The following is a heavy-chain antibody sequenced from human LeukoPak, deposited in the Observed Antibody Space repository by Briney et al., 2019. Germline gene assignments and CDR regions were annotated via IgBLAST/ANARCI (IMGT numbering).Heavy chain of an antibody. J-gene: IGHJ6*02. D-gene: IGHD3-3*01. Sequence: GASVKVSCKASGYTFTSYGISWVRQAPGQGLEWMGWISAYNGNTSYAQKLQGRVTMTTDTSTSTAYMELRSLRSDDTAVYYCARAVQYYDFWSGYTRYYYGMDVWGQGTTVTVSS. V-gene: IGHV1-18*01. CDR1: GYTFTSYG. CDR2: ISAYNGNT. CDR3: ARAVQYYDFWSGYTRYYYGMDV.